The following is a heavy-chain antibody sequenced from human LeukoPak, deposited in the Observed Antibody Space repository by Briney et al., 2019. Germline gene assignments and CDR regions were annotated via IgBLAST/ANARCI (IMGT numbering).Heavy chain of an antibody. CDR1: GYTFTSYG. CDR2: ISAYNGNT. J-gene: IGHJ4*02. V-gene: IGHV1-18*01. D-gene: IGHD6-13*01. CDR3: ARDLSIAAAGSGLADY. Sequence: ASVRVSCKASGYTFTSYGISWVRQAPGQWLEWMGWISAYNGNTNYAQKLQGRVTMTTDTSTSTAYMELRSLRSDDTAVYYRARDLSIAAAGSGLADYWGQGTLVTVSS.